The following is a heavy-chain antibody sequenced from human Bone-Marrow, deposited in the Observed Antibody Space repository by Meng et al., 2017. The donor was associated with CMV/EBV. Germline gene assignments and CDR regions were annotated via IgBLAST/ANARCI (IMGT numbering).Heavy chain of an antibody. V-gene: IGHV3-7*01. CDR3: ARDPHFGALDH. D-gene: IGHD3-10*01. Sequence: GESLKISCAASGFTFSSYAMTWVRQAPGKGLEWLANINPDATVRNYLDSVKGRFTISRDNSKNSVYLQMNSLRADDTAVYYCARDPHFGALDHWGQGTLVTVSS. J-gene: IGHJ4*02. CDR2: INPDATVR. CDR1: GFTFSSYA.